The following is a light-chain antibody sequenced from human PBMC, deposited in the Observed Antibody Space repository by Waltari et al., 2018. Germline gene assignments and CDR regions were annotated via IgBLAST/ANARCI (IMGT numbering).Light chain of an antibody. CDR1: SSDVGVHNY. CDR3: SSYITSSTYMV. CDR2: ELT. V-gene: IGLV2-14*01. Sequence: QSALTQPASVSGSPGQSITISCTETSSDVGVHNYVSWYQHHPDEAPKLIIYELTNPPAGVSYRCSGSKSGNTASLTISGLQAEDEADYYCSSYITSSTYMVFGGGTKLTVL. J-gene: IGLJ2*01.